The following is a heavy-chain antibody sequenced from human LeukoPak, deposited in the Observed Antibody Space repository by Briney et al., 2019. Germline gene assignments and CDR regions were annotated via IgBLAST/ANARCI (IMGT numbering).Heavy chain of an antibody. J-gene: IGHJ4*02. CDR1: GYSISSGYY. D-gene: IGHD4-23*01. Sequence: SETLSLTCAVSGYSISSGYYWGWIRQPPGKGLDWIASMYHSGSTYYNPSLKSRVTISVDTSKNQFSLRLSSVTAADTAVDYCAKQGPTVVTHFDTWGQGTLVTVSS. V-gene: IGHV4-38-2*01. CDR3: AKQGPTVVTHFDT. CDR2: MYHSGST.